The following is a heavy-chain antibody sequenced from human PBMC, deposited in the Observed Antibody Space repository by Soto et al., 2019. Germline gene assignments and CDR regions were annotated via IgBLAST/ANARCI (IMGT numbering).Heavy chain of an antibody. J-gene: IGHJ4*02. D-gene: IGHD2-15*01. CDR1: SGAVSSTTYT. CDR2: VYYGGRS. V-gene: IGHV4-39*07. CDR3: ARARGGYYDY. Sequence: PSWTLSITCTVSSGAVSSTTYTWAWIRQPPGEGLEWVASVYYGGRSYYNPSLNSRVTISADTSKNQFSLKLSSVTAADTVVDYCARARGGYYDYWGQGTLVTVSP.